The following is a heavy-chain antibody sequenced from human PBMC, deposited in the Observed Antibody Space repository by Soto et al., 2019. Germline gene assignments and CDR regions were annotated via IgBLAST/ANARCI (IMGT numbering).Heavy chain of an antibody. CDR3: AGAADYGDNSVAGMDV. CDR2: INHSGST. CDR1: GGSFSDYY. D-gene: IGHD4-17*01. J-gene: IGHJ6*02. V-gene: IGHV4-34*01. Sequence: QVQLQQWGAGLLKPSETLSLTCAVYGGSFSDYYWSWIRQPPGKGLECIGEINHSGSTKYNPSLKCRLTVAEDTSKNQFPLKLSSVTAADTAVYYCAGAADYGDNSVAGMDVCGQGTTVTVA.